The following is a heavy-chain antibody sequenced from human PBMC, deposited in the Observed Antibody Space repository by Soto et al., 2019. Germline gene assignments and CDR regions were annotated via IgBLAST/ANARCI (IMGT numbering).Heavy chain of an antibody. V-gene: IGHV3-64*02. Sequence: LRLSCSASGFTFSSYAMHWVRQAPGKGLEYVSAISSNGGSAYYADSVKGRFTISRDNSXXXXYXXXGXLXAXDRAVYYCAIEARDGDNGDGFDILGQGTMVTVSS. CDR2: ISSNGGSA. D-gene: IGHD1-1*01. CDR1: GFTFSSYA. J-gene: IGHJ3*02. CDR3: AIEARDGDNGDGFDI.